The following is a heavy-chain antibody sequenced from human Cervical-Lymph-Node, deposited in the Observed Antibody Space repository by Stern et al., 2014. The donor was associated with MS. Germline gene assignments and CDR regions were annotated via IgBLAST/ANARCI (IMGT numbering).Heavy chain of an antibody. V-gene: IGHV3-66*02. CDR1: GFTVSYNY. CDR2: LFSGGST. J-gene: IGHJ4*02. Sequence: VQLVESGGGLVQPGGSLRLSCAASGFTVSYNYMSWVRQAPGKGLERVSVLFSGGSTYYADSVKGRFTISRDSSKNTLYLQMNSLRVEDTAVYYCARSWEPPTLDYWGQGTLVTVSS. D-gene: IGHD1-26*01. CDR3: ARSWEPPTLDY.